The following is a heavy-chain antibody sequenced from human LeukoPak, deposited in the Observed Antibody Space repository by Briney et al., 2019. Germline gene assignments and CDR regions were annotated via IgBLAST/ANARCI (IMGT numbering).Heavy chain of an antibody. D-gene: IGHD3-22*01. Sequence: GGSLRLSCTASGFTFSSYWMHWVRQVPGKGLVWVSRIKSDGSSTSHADSVQGRFTISRDNAKNTLYLQMNSLRAEDTAMYYCARGSDGSGYGEPRTTLFDYWGQGALVTVSS. V-gene: IGHV3-74*01. CDR3: ARGSDGSGYGEPRTTLFDY. CDR2: IKSDGSST. J-gene: IGHJ4*02. CDR1: GFTFSSYW.